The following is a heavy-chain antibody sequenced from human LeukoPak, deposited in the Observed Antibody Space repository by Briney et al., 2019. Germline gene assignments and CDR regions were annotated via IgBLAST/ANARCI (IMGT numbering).Heavy chain of an antibody. CDR1: GDSISHYY. CDR2: IYYSGST. D-gene: IGHD3-10*01. V-gene: IGHV4-59*01. Sequence: SETLSLTCTVSGDSISHYYWSWIRQPPGKGLEWIGYIYYSGSTSYNPSLKSRVTISVDTSKNQLSLKLTSVTAADTAVYYCARHYGSGSYYYWGQGTLVTVSS. CDR3: ARHYGSGSYYY. J-gene: IGHJ4*02.